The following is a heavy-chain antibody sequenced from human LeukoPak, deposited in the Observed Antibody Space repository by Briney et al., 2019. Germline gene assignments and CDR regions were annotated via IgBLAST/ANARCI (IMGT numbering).Heavy chain of an antibody. CDR1: GFTFSSYD. Sequence: GGSLRLSCAASGFTFSSYDMHWVRQVTGKSLEWVSTIGTAGDTKYPGSVKGRFTISRENAKNSLYLQMNSLRAGDTAVYYCARAYGEYFDYWWEQTPVTVSS. V-gene: IGHV3-13*04. CDR3: ARAYGEYFDY. CDR2: IGTAGDT. J-gene: IGHJ4*02. D-gene: IGHD4-17*01.